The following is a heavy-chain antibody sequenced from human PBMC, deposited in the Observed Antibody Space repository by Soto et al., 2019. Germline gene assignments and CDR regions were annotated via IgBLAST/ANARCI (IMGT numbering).Heavy chain of an antibody. CDR3: ARDRAIVGETTFDY. V-gene: IGHV1-18*01. CDR1: GYTFTTYG. Sequence: QVQLVQSGAEVKKPGASVKVSCKASGYTFTTYGISWVRQAPEQGLEWMGWISAYTVNTNYAQKLQGRVTMTTDTSTSTAYMELRSLRSDDTAVYYCARDRAIVGETTFDYWGQGTLVTVSS. D-gene: IGHD1-26*01. CDR2: ISAYTVNT. J-gene: IGHJ4*02.